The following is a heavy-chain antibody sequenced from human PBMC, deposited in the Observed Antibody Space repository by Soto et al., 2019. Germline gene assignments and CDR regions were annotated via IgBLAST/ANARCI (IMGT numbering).Heavy chain of an antibody. J-gene: IGHJ6*02. Sequence: ASVKVSCEASGYTFTGYYMHWVRQAPGQGLEWMGWINPNSGGTNYAQKFQGRVTMTRDTSISTAYMELSRLRSDDTAVYYCARDRTYSSSLRYYYYGMDVWGQGTTVTVSS. D-gene: IGHD6-6*01. CDR1: GYTFTGYY. CDR2: INPNSGGT. CDR3: ARDRTYSSSLRYYYYGMDV. V-gene: IGHV1-2*02.